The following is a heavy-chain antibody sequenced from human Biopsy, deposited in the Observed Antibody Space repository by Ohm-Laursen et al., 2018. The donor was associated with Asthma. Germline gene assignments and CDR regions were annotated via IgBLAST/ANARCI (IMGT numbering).Heavy chain of an antibody. CDR2: ISGSGGST. CDR3: ATFPYGDYLPLDY. V-gene: IGHV3-23*01. Sequence: GSLRLSCAAYGFTFSSYAMSWVRQAPGKGLEWVSAISGSGGSTYYADSVKGRFTISRDNSKNTLYLQMNSLRAEDTAVYYCATFPYGDYLPLDYWGQGTLVTVSS. J-gene: IGHJ4*02. CDR1: GFTFSSYA. D-gene: IGHD4-17*01.